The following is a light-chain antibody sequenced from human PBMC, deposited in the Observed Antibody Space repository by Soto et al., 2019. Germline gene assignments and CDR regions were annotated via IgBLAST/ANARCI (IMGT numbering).Light chain of an antibody. CDR1: QSMSDW. CDR2: KAS. Sequence: DIQMTQSPSTLSASVGDRVTVTCRASQSMSDWLDWYQQKPGKAPKLLIYKASSLESGVPSRFSGSGSGTEFTLTISSLQPDDFATYYCQQYATVWTFGQGTKVELK. J-gene: IGKJ1*01. CDR3: QQYATVWT. V-gene: IGKV1-5*03.